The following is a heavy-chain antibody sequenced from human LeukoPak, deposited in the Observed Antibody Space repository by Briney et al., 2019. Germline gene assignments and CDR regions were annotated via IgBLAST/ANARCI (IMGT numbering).Heavy chain of an antibody. D-gene: IGHD6-13*01. CDR3: ARALHKGVYYFDY. Sequence: PSETLSLTCAVSGGSISSSNWWNWVRQPPGKGLEWIGQIYHSGSTNYNPSLKTRVTISVDKSKSQFSLNLTSVTAADTAVYYCARALHKGVYYFDYWGQGTLVTVSS. CDR1: GGSISSSNW. CDR2: IYHSGST. J-gene: IGHJ4*02. V-gene: IGHV4-4*02.